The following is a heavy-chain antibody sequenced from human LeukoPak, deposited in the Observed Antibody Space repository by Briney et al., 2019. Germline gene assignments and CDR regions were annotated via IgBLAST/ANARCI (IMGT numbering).Heavy chain of an antibody. CDR3: ARGGFGTYGMDV. Sequence: PSETLSLTCTVSGGSISSYYWSWIRQPPGKGLEWIGYIYYSGSTNYNPSLKSRVTISVDTSKNQFSLKLSSVTAADTAVYYCARGGFGTYGMDVWGQRTTVTVSS. D-gene: IGHD3-10*01. CDR2: IYYSGST. J-gene: IGHJ6*02. V-gene: IGHV4-59*01. CDR1: GGSISSYY.